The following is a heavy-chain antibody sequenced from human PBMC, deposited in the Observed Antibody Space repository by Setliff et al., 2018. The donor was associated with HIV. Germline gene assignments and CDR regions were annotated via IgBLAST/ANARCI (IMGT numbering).Heavy chain of an antibody. Sequence: SVKVSCKASGGTFSSYAISWVRQAPGQGLEWMGGIIPILGIANYAQKFQGRVTITADKSTSTAYMELSSLRSEDTAVYYCARDHRYCSSTSCYEANYYYYYMDVWGKGTTVTVSS. D-gene: IGHD2-2*01. V-gene: IGHV1-69*10. J-gene: IGHJ6*03. CDR2: IIPILGIA. CDR3: ARDHRYCSSTSCYEANYYYYYMDV. CDR1: GGTFSSYA.